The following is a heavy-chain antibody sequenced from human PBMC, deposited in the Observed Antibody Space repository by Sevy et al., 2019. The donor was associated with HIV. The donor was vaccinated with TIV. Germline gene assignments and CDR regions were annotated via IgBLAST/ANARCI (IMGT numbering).Heavy chain of an antibody. Sequence: GGSLRLSCASSGFTFSNYGMHWVRQAPGKGLEWVAFIRYDGSNKYYSDSVKGRFTISRDNSKNTLYLKMNSLRPEDTAVYFCAKDRKVLLVVYAIAFDAIDIRGQGTLVTVSS. J-gene: IGHJ3*02. CDR3: AKDRKVLLVVYAIAFDAIDI. V-gene: IGHV3-30*02. CDR1: GFTFSNYG. CDR2: IRYDGSNK. D-gene: IGHD2-8*02.